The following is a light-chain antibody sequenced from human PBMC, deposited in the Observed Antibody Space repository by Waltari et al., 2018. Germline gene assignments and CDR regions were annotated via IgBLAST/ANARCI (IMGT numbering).Light chain of an antibody. CDR3: QQFNSFART. CDR2: QAS. V-gene: IGKV1-5*03. CDR1: QTISDW. J-gene: IGKJ2*01. Sequence: DIQMTQSPSTLSASVGDRVTITCRASQTISDWLDWYQQKPGKAPKLLIYQASSLESGVPSRVSGSGSGTEFTLTINSLQPDDSATYYCQQFNSFARTCGQGTKLEI.